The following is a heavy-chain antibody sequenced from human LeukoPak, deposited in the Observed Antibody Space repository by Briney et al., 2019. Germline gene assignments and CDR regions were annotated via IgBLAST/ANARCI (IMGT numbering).Heavy chain of an antibody. CDR2: IGGSGGST. CDR3: ATHFPGRSGTPFDY. V-gene: IGHV3-23*01. CDR1: GFTFSSYA. J-gene: IGHJ4*02. Sequence: GGSLRLSCAASGFTFSSYAMSWVRQAPGKGLEWVSAIGGSGGSTYYADSVKGRFTISRDNSKNTLYLQMNSLRAEDTAVYYCATHFPGRSGTPFDYWGQGTLVTVSS. D-gene: IGHD2/OR15-2a*01.